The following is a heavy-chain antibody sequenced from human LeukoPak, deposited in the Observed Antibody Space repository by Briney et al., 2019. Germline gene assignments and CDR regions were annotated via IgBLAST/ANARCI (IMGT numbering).Heavy chain of an antibody. CDR3: ATYINWVAGDV. J-gene: IGHJ6*02. CDR2: INHEGGNI. D-gene: IGHD1-14*01. V-gene: IGHV3-7*01. Sequence: GGSLRLSCAASGFTFSNSWMSWVRQAPGKGLEWVANINHEGGNIYYVDSVKGRFTISRDNARNSLSLRLNSLRAEDTAVYYCATYINWVAGDVWGQGTTVTVSS. CDR1: GFTFSNSW.